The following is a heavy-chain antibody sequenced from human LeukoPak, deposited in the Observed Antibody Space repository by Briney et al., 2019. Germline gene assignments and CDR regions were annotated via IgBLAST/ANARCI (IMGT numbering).Heavy chain of an antibody. CDR1: GGSISSGGYY. Sequence: EPSETLSLTCTVSGGSISSGGYYWSWIRQHPGKGLEWIGYIYYSGSTYYNPSLKSRVTISVDTSKNQFSLKLSSVTAADTAVYYCARDCVGDSSGYFTPATNAFDIWGQGTMVTDSS. J-gene: IGHJ3*02. V-gene: IGHV4-31*03. CDR3: ARDCVGDSSGYFTPATNAFDI. D-gene: IGHD3-22*01. CDR2: IYYSGST.